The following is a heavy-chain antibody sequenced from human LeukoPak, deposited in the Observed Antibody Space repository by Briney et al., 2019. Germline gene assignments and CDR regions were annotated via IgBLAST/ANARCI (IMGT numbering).Heavy chain of an antibody. CDR2: IIPIFGTA. J-gene: IGHJ6*04. V-gene: IGHV1-69*06. D-gene: IGHD3/OR15-3a*01. Sequence: GASVKVSCKASGGTFSSYAISWVRQAPGQGLEWMGGIIPIFGTANYAQKFQGRVTITADKSTSTAYMELSSLRSEDTAVYYCAREYPGTGSIGGPYYYGMDVWGKGPRSPSPQ. CDR3: AREYPGTGSIGGPYYYGMDV. CDR1: GGTFSSYA.